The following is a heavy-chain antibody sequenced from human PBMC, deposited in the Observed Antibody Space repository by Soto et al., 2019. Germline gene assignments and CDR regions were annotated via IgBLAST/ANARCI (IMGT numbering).Heavy chain of an antibody. V-gene: IGHV1-69*12. Sequence: QVQLVQSGAEVKKPGSSVKVSCKASGGTFSSYAISWVRQAPGQGLEWMGGIIPIFGTANYAQKFQGRVTITADESTSTDYMELSSLRSEDTAVYYCASPIRGGYSDEGGMDVWGQGTTVTVSS. CDR2: IIPIFGTA. CDR1: GGTFSSYA. J-gene: IGHJ6*02. CDR3: ASPIRGGYSDEGGMDV. D-gene: IGHD5-18*01.